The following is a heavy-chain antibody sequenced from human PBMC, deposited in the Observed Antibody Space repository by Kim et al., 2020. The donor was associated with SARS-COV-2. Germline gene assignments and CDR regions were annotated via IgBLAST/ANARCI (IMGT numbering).Heavy chain of an antibody. CDR1: GGSISSGDHY. CDR3: ARGGHFYYIMDV. J-gene: IGHJ6*02. V-gene: IGHV4-30-4*01. Sequence: SETLSLTCTLSGGSISSGDHYWTWIRQPPGKGLEWIGHIYYTGNTFYNPSLNSRITLSIDTSKNQFSLKLTSVTAADTAVYYCARGGHFYYIMDVWGQGTTVTVSS. CDR2: IYYTGNT.